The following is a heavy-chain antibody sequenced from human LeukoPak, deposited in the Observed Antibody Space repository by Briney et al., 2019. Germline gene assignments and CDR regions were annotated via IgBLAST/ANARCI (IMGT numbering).Heavy chain of an antibody. CDR3: ASHGGRYNWLDP. D-gene: IGHD3-3*01. CDR1: GGSIRSYY. Sequence: SETLSLTCTVSGGSIRSYYWSWIRQPPGKGLEWIGYVYDSGSPNYNPSLKSRVTISGDTSKNQFSLKLSSVTAADTAVYYCASHGGRYNWLDPWGQGTLVTVSS. V-gene: IGHV4-59*08. J-gene: IGHJ5*02. CDR2: VYDSGSP.